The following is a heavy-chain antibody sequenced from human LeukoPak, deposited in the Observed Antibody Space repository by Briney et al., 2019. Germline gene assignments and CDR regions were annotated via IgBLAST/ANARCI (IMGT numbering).Heavy chain of an antibody. Sequence: PGGSLRLSCSASGSTFSRYAMQWVRQAPGKGLEYVSAISSSGGSTYYADSVKGRFTISRDNSKDTLYLQMSSLRAEDTTVYYCVKSAGFDWLSPLDAFDIWGQGTMVTVSS. V-gene: IGHV3-64D*06. CDR3: VKSAGFDWLSPLDAFDI. CDR1: GSTFSRYA. J-gene: IGHJ3*02. D-gene: IGHD3-9*01. CDR2: ISSSGGST.